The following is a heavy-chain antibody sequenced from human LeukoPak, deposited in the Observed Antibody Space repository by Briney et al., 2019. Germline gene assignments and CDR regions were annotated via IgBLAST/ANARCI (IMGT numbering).Heavy chain of an antibody. CDR1: GFTFSSYG. V-gene: IGHV3-66*01. CDR3: ARLYDSSGYGAFDI. Sequence: GGSLRLSCAASGFTFSSYGMHWVRQAPGKGLEWVSVIYSGGNTYYPDSVKGRFTISRDNSENTLYLQMNSLRAEDTAVYYCARLYDSSGYGAFDIWGQGTLVTVSS. J-gene: IGHJ4*02. D-gene: IGHD3-22*01. CDR2: IYSGGNT.